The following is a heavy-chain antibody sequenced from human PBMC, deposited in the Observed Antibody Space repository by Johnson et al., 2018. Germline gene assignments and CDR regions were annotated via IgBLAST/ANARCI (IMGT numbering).Heavy chain of an antibody. CDR1: GLSFSSYS. D-gene: IGHD3-22*01. CDR2: ISSSSRTI. CDR3: ARVTTDFYDSSGYGFQH. J-gene: IGHJ1*01. Sequence: VQLVQSGGGLVQPGGSLRLSCEATGLSFSSYSLNWVRQAPGKGLEWISYISSSSRTIYYADSVKGRFTISRDDAKHSLYLQMNSLIAEDTAVYYCARVTTDFYDSSGYGFQHWGQGTLVTVSS. V-gene: IGHV3-48*01.